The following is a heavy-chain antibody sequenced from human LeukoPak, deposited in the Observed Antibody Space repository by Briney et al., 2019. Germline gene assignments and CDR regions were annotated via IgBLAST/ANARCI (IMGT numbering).Heavy chain of an antibody. CDR2: IHNSGTT. V-gene: IGHV4-34*01. CDR3: ARRYYYNLGSFPFDF. CDR1: GGPFSGYF. J-gene: IGHJ4*02. Sequence: PSETLSLTCAVSGGPFSGYFWSWIRQSSGKGLEWIGEIHNSGTTNYNPSLNSRVTISEDTSRNQFYLNLSSVTAADTAVYYCARRYYYNLGSFPFDFWGQGTLVTVSS. D-gene: IGHD3-10*01.